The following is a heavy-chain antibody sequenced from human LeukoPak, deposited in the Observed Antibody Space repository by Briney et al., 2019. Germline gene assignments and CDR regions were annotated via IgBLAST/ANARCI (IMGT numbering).Heavy chain of an antibody. V-gene: IGHV1-8*01. CDR1: GYTFTSYD. CDR3: ARGRSGTDHYYYGMDV. Sequence: GASVKVSCKASGYTFTSYDINWVRQATGQGLEWMGWMNPNSGNTGYAQKFQGRVTMTRNTSISTAYMELSSLRSEDTAVYYCARGRSGTDHYYYGMDVWGQGTTVTVSS. J-gene: IGHJ6*02. CDR2: MNPNSGNT. D-gene: IGHD1-1*01.